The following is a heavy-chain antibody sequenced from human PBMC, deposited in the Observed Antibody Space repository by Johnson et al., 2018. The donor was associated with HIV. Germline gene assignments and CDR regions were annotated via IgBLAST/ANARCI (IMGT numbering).Heavy chain of an antibody. CDR3: ARDPVFCAGGTCYSNVFDI. D-gene: IGHD2-15*01. V-gene: IGHV3-66*01. CDR1: GFSVSRNY. Sequence: VQLVESGGGLVQPGGSLRLSCAASGFSVSRNYMSWVRQAPGKGLEWVSVIYSGGSTYYADSVKGRFTISRDNSKNTLYLQMNSLRAEDTALYFCARDPVFCAGGTCYSNVFDIWGQGTMVTVSS. J-gene: IGHJ3*02. CDR2: IYSGGST.